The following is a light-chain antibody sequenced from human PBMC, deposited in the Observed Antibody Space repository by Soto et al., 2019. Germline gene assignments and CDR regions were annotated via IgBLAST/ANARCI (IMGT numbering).Light chain of an antibody. CDR3: QKYNDAPWT. CDR2: AAS. Sequence: DIQMTQSPSSLSASVGDRVSITCRARQGISNYLAWYQQKPGKVPKLLIYAASTLQSGVPSRFSGSGSGTDFTLTISSLQPEDVATYYCQKYNDAPWTFGQGTKVDIK. V-gene: IGKV1-27*01. J-gene: IGKJ1*01. CDR1: QGISNY.